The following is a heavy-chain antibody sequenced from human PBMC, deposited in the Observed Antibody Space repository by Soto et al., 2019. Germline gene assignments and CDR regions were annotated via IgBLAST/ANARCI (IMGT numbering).Heavy chain of an antibody. CDR2: ISGSGDNT. CDR3: AKRGAYGGSSFDY. D-gene: IGHD2-15*01. J-gene: IGHJ4*02. V-gene: IGHV3-23*01. CDR1: ELHFRGYA. Sequence: GGSKRHSSAASELHFRGYAMNWVRQAPGKGLELVSTISGSGDNTYYADSVKGRFTISRDNSKNTLYLQMNSLRAEDTAIYYCAKRGAYGGSSFDYWGQGTPISVS.